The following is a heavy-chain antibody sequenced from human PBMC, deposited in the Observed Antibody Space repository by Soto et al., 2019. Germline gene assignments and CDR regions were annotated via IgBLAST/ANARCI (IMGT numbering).Heavy chain of an antibody. Sequence: QVHLVQSGAEVKKPGSSVKVSCKASGGAFTSYSFHWVRQAPGQGLEWMGGIIPMSGTTNYALKFQGRVTMTADVPTNTAYIELSSLRSEDTAIYYCARDNTGLDYWGQGTLVTVSS. CDR1: GGAFTSYS. V-gene: IGHV1-69*12. CDR3: ARDNTGLDY. J-gene: IGHJ4*02. CDR2: IIPMSGTT. D-gene: IGHD1-1*01.